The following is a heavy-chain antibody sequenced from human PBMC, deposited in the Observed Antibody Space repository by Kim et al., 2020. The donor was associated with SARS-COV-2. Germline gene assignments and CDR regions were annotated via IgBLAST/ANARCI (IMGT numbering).Heavy chain of an antibody. CDR3: AKIPAAMAWGMDV. D-gene: IGHD2-2*01. J-gene: IGHJ6*02. Sequence: ADSVKGLFTISRDNSKTPLYLQMNSLRAEDTAVYYCAKIPAAMAWGMDVWGQGTTVTVSS. V-gene: IGHV3-23*01.